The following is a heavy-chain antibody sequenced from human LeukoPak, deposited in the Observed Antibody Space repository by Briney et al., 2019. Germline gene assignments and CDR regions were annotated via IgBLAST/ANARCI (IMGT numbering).Heavy chain of an antibody. V-gene: IGHV4-30-4*01. Sequence: SETLSLTCTVSGGSISSGDYYWSWIRQPPGKGLEWIGYICYSGSTYYNPSLKSRVTISVDTSKNQFSLKLSSVTAADTAVYYCARDPGTIHAFDIWGQGTMVTVSS. D-gene: IGHD4-17*01. CDR1: GGSISSGDYY. J-gene: IGHJ3*02. CDR3: ARDPGTIHAFDI. CDR2: ICYSGST.